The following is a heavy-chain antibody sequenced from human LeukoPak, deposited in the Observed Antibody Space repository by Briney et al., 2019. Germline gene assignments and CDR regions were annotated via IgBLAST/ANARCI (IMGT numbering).Heavy chain of an antibody. CDR3: ARANANYFDY. J-gene: IGHJ4*02. V-gene: IGHV1-2*02. CDR1: GCTFTGYY. Sequence: ASVKVSCKASGCTFTGYYMHWVRQAPGQGLEWMGWINPNSGGTNYAQKFQGRVTMTRDTSISTAFMELSRLRSDDTAIYYCARANANYFDYWGQGTLVTVSS. CDR2: INPNSGGT.